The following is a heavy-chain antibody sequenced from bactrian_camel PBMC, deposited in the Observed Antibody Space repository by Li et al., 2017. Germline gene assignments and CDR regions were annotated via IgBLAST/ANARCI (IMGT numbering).Heavy chain of an antibody. CDR2: IHTARGST. Sequence: HVQLVESGGGSVQAGGSLKLSCLASGYTSTPNCMGWFRQAPEKEREGIAPIHTARGSTLYADSMKGRFTISQDKAKNVVYLQMNNLKPEDTATYYCAAGDICSGGSSSGRYFIDDTAFHYWGQGTQVTVS. J-gene: IGHJ4*01. V-gene: IGHV3-3*01. D-gene: IGHD2*01. CDR1: GYTSTPNC. CDR3: AAGDICSGGSSSGRYFIDDTAFHY.